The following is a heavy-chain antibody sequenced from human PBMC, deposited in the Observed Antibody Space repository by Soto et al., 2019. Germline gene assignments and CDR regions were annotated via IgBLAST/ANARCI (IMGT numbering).Heavy chain of an antibody. Sequence: SETLSLTCTVSSGSISSSSYYWGWIRQPPGKGMERIGRLYTSGSTYNNPSLKSHDTISEDTSKNKLSIKMSYMTAADMAVYYCARRATMVRGTPYYYGMDVWGQGTTVT. D-gene: IGHD3-10*01. CDR1: SGSISSSSYY. CDR2: LYTSGST. J-gene: IGHJ6*02. V-gene: IGHV4-39*01. CDR3: ARRATMVRGTPYYYGMDV.